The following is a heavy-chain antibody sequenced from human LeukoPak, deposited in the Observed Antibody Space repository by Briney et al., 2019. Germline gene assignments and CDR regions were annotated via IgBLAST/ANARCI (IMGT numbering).Heavy chain of an antibody. V-gene: IGHV4-39*07. Sequence: SETLSLTCTVSGGSIISDNYYWAWIRQPPGKGLEWIGSAYYNGETYYNPSLKSRVTISVDTSKSQFSLKLSSVTAADTAVYYCAGRMRDAFDIWGQGTMVTVSS. CDR1: GGSIISDNYY. CDR2: AYYNGET. J-gene: IGHJ3*02. CDR3: AGRMRDAFDI. D-gene: IGHD2-15*01.